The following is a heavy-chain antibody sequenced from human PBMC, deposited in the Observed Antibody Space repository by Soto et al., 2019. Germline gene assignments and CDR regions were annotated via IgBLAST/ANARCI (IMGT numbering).Heavy chain of an antibody. J-gene: IGHJ5*02. CDR1: GGSVSSGSYY. D-gene: IGHD3-22*01. V-gene: IGHV4-61*01. CDR2: IYYSGST. Sequence: SETLSLTCTVSGGSVSSGSYYWSWIRQPPGKGLEWIGYIYYSGSTNYNPSLKSRVTISVDTSKNQFSLKLSSVTAADTAVYYCARDQDYYDSSGTIENWFDPWGQGTLVTVSS. CDR3: ARDQDYYDSSGTIENWFDP.